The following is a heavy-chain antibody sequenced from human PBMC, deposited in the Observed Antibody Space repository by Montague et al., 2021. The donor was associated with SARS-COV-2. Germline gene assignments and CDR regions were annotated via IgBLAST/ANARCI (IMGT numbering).Heavy chain of an antibody. CDR2: IYYSGST. V-gene: IGHV4-39*01. CDR3: ARHRRAPYCSGGSCYSPPGWFDP. D-gene: IGHD2-15*01. CDR1: GGSISSSSYC. J-gene: IGHJ5*02. Sequence: SETLSLTCTVSGGSISSSSYCWGWIRQPPGKGLEWIGSIYYSGSTYYNPSLKSRVTISVDTSKNQFSLKLSSVTAADTAVYYCARHRRAPYCSGGSCYSPPGWFDPWGQGTLVTVPS.